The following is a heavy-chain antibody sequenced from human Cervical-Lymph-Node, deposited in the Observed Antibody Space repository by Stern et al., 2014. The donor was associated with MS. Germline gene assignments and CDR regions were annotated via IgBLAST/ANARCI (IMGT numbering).Heavy chain of an antibody. CDR3: ARVVRFLEWVPFDP. D-gene: IGHD3-3*01. CDR2: IYEDESS. V-gene: IGHV4-30-2*01. Sequence: QLQLQESGSGLVRPSQTLSLTCTVSGGSVSSGGYTLSWLRQPPGKGLEGIGNIYEDESSYYNPFPKSRVTISIDRSKTQFSLRLISMTAADTALYYCARVVRFLEWVPFDPWGQGILVTVSS. J-gene: IGHJ5*02. CDR1: GGSVSSGGYT.